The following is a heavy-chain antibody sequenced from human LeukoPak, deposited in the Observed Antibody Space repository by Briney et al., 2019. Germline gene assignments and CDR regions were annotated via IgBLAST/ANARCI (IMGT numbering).Heavy chain of an antibody. CDR1: GYTFTGYY. J-gene: IGHJ3*01. Sequence: ASVKVSCKASGYTFTGYYIHWVRQAPGQGLEWMGLINPGGDNTNYAQNFQGRVTMTRDTSASTVYMELSSLRSEDTAIYYCARIRDGYDDVWGQGTVVTVPS. D-gene: IGHD5-24*01. V-gene: IGHV1-46*01. CDR3: ARIRDGYDDV. CDR2: INPGGDNT.